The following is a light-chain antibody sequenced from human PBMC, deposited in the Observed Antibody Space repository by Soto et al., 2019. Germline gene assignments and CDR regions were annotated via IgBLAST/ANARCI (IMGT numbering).Light chain of an antibody. Sequence: EIVLTQSPATLSLSPGERATLSCRASQSVSSYLAWYQQKPGQAPRLLIYGASNRATGIPARFSGSGSGTFFTITISSLELEDSAVSYCQQRSDWPLTFGGWTKVEIK. J-gene: IGKJ4*01. V-gene: IGKV3-11*01. CDR3: QQRSDWPLT. CDR1: QSVSSY. CDR2: GAS.